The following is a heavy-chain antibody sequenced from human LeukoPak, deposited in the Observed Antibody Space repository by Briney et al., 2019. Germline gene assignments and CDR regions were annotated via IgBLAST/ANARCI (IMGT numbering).Heavy chain of an antibody. CDR2: IIPIFGTA. D-gene: IGHD3-22*01. Sequence: SVKVSCKASGGTFSSYAISWVRQAPGQGLEWMGGIIPIFGTANYAQKFQGRVTMTRDMSTSTDYMELSSLRSEDTAVYYCAMYYYDSSGYSNYFDYWGQGTLVTVSS. J-gene: IGHJ4*02. CDR3: AMYYYDSSGYSNYFDY. V-gene: IGHV1-69*05. CDR1: GGTFSSYA.